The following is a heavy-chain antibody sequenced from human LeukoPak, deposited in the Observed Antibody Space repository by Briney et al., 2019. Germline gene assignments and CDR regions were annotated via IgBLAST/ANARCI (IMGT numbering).Heavy chain of an antibody. CDR1: GFTVSSNY. D-gene: IGHD3-22*01. CDR3: ASKTPPPAYYYDSSGTPDAFDI. CDR2: IYSGGST. Sequence: GGSLRLSCAASGFTVSSNYMSWVRQAPGKGLEWVSVIYSGGSTYYADSVKGRFTISRDNSKNTLYLQMNSLRAEDTAVYYCASKTPPPAYYYDSSGTPDAFDIWGQGTMVTVSS. V-gene: IGHV3-66*01. J-gene: IGHJ3*02.